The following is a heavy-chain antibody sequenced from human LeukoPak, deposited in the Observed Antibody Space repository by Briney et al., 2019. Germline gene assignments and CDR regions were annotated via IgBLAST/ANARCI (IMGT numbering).Heavy chain of an antibody. CDR1: GFAFSSYW. J-gene: IGHJ4*02. Sequence: GGSLRLSCAASGFAFSSYWMSWVRQAPGKGLEWVANIKQDGSEKYYVDSVKGRFTISRDNAKNSLYLQVNSLRAEDMAVYYCARVPSQLVKGFDYWGQGTLVTVSS. CDR2: IKQDGSEK. CDR3: ARVPSQLVKGFDY. V-gene: IGHV3-7*01. D-gene: IGHD6-13*01.